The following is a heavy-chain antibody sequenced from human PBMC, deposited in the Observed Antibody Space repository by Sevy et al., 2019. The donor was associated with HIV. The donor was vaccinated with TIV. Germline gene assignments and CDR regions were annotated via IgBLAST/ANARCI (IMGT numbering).Heavy chain of an antibody. V-gene: IGHV4-59*08. Sequence: SETLSLTCTVSGGSITSLYWNWIRQPPGKGLEWIANIYYNGHINYNPSLKSRVTLSLDTSKNQFSLSLSSVTAADTSMYYCACENAWGSGYSWGQGTLVTVSS. CDR3: ACENAWGSGYS. J-gene: IGHJ4*02. CDR1: GGSITSLY. CDR2: IYYNGHI. D-gene: IGHD6-19*01.